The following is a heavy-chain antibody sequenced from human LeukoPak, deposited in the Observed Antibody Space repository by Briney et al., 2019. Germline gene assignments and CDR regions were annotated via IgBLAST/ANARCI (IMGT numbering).Heavy chain of an antibody. V-gene: IGHV3-49*04. J-gene: IGHJ4*02. CDR1: GFTFSDYA. D-gene: IGHD4/OR15-4a*01. Sequence: PGGSLRLSCTASGFTFSDYAMSWVRQAPGKGLEWVGFIRSKAYGGTTEYAASVKGRFTISRDDSKSIAYLEMNSLITEDTAVYYCTRGNPVLLYFFDYWGQGTLATVSS. CDR2: IRSKAYGGTT. CDR3: TRGNPVLLYFFDY.